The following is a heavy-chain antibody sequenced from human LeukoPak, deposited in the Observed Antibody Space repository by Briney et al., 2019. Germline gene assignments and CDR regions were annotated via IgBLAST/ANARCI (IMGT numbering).Heavy chain of an antibody. CDR1: GFIFSSYW. D-gene: IGHD3-22*01. CDR2: IKQDGSEK. Sequence: GGSLRLSCAASGFIFSSYWMSWVRQAPGKGLEWVANIKQDGSEKYYVDSVKGRFTISRDSAKNSLYLQMNSLRAEDTAVYYCARGGYYYDSSGYYDYWGQGTLVTVSS. J-gene: IGHJ4*02. CDR3: ARGGYYYDSSGYYDY. V-gene: IGHV3-7*01.